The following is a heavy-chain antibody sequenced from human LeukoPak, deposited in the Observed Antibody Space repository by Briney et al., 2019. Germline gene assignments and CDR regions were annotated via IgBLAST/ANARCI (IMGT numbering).Heavy chain of an antibody. CDR3: AKEGATVTTWPWYFDL. V-gene: IGHV4-61*02. J-gene: IGHJ2*01. CDR1: GGSISSGSYY. D-gene: IGHD4-17*01. Sequence: PSETLSLTCTVSGGSISSGSYYWSWIRQPAGKGLEWIGRIYTSGSTNYNPSLKSRVTISVDTSKNQFSLKLSSVTAADTAVYYCAKEGATVTTWPWYFDLWGRGTLVTVSS. CDR2: IYTSGST.